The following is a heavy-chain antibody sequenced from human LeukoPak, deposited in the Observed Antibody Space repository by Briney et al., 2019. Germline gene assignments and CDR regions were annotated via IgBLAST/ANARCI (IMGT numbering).Heavy chain of an antibody. V-gene: IGHV1-18*01. CDR2: ISAYNGNT. J-gene: IGHJ4*02. CDR3: PRKLAVYDIWGGHLFYD. D-gene: IGHD3-3*01. Sequence: ASVKVSCKASGYTFTSYGISWVRQAPGQGLEWMGWISAYNGNTNYAQKLQGRVTMTTDTSTSTAYMELRSLRSNGSAGYYCPRKLAVYDIWGGHLFYDWNQRTLVTVSS. CDR1: GYTFTSYG.